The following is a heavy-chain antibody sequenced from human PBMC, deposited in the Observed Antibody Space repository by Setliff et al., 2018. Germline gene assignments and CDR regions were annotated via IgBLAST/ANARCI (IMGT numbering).Heavy chain of an antibody. V-gene: IGHV4-4*08. CDR3: ARIFLYGTSWYFDN. CDR1: GDSISSYY. CDR2: IYASGCT. J-gene: IGHJ4*02. Sequence: PSETLSLTCTVSGDSISSYYWSWIRQPPGKGLEWIGYIYASGCTNCNPSLESRVTVSRDNSNNTLYLHMSSLRAEDTAVYFCARIFLYGTSWYFDNWGQGTLVTVSS. D-gene: IGHD3-3*01.